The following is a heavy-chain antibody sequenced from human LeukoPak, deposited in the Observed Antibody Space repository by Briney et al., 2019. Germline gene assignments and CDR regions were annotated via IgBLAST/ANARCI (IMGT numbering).Heavy chain of an antibody. CDR1: GYTFTSYY. Sequence: SVKVSCKASGYTFTSYYMHWVRQAPGQGLEWMGRIIPIFGTANYAQKFQGRVTITTDESTSTAYMELSSLRSEDTAVYYCASYSGYDYVCDYWGQGTLVTVSS. D-gene: IGHD5-12*01. V-gene: IGHV1-69*05. J-gene: IGHJ4*02. CDR3: ASYSGYDYVCDY. CDR2: IIPIFGTA.